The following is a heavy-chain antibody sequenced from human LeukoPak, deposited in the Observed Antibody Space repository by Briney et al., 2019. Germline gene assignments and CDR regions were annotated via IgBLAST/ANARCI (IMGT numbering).Heavy chain of an antibody. V-gene: IGHV3-53*01. Sequence: GGSLRLSCAASGFSVSSNYMTWVRQAPGKGLDWVSVIFSGDNTYYADSVKGRFTISRDNSKNTLYLQMNSLRAEDTAVYYCAKALRGSGRSGFDYWGQGTLVTVSS. CDR3: AKALRGSGRSGFDY. J-gene: IGHJ4*02. CDR1: GFSVSSNY. CDR2: IFSGDNT. D-gene: IGHD3-10*01.